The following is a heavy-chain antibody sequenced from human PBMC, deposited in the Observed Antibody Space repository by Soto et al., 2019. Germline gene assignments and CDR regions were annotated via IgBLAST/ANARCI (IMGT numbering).Heavy chain of an antibody. V-gene: IGHV4-39*01. CDR3: ARSGNWYFDY. J-gene: IGHJ4*02. D-gene: IGHD1-1*01. CDR2: IYYSGTT. CDR1: GGSLSSSRHD. Sequence: SETLSLTCPVSGGSLSSSRHDWGWIRQPPGKGLEWIGSIYYSGTTYYNPSLESRVTISLDTSKNQFALKLSSVTAADTAVYYCARSGNWYFDYWGQGTLVTVSS.